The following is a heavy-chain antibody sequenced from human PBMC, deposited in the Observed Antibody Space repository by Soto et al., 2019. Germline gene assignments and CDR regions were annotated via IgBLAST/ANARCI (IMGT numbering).Heavy chain of an antibody. V-gene: IGHV3-7*01. CDR2: VKEDGDER. D-gene: IGHD3-16*01. Sequence: GGSLRLSCAASGFTFSAYWMGWVRQAPGKGLEWVANVKEDGDERHYVDFVKGRFTISRNNAEESLFLQMNSLRVDDTAVYYCARTKGAVAFDVWGQGTMVTVSS. CDR1: GFTFSAYW. J-gene: IGHJ3*01. CDR3: ARTKGAVAFDV.